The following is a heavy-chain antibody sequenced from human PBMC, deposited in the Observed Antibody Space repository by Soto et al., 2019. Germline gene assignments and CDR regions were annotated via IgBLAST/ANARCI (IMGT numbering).Heavy chain of an antibody. CDR2: IYSGGST. V-gene: IGHV3-53*01. D-gene: IGHD6-6*01. J-gene: IGHJ4*02. Sequence: HPGGSLRLSCAVSGLTVSRTQMSWVRQAPGKGLQWVSVIYSGGSTYYANAVKGRFAISRDISENTVYLELDKLTVDDTAVYYCARAREQEYRSSIFFDYWGRGTLVTVSS. CDR1: GLTVSRTQ. CDR3: ARAREQEYRSSIFFDY.